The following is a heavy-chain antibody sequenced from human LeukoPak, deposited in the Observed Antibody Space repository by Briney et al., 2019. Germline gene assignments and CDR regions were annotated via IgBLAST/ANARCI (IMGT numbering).Heavy chain of an antibody. D-gene: IGHD3-10*01. CDR2: IKQDGSAQ. CDR1: GFSFSDYW. Sequence: GGSLRLSCAGSGFSFSDYWMSWIRQAPGRGLEWVANIKQDGSAQNYVHSVKGRFTISRDNAKNSLYLQMNSLRVEDTAVYYCARDQPFGGNWGQGTLVTVSS. J-gene: IGHJ4*02. CDR3: ARDQPFGGN. V-gene: IGHV3-7*01.